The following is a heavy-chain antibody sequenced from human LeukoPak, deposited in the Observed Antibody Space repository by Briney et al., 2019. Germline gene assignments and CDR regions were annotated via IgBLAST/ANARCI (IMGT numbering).Heavy chain of an antibody. D-gene: IGHD2-15*01. CDR1: GFTFSSYA. CDR2: ISGSGGST. V-gene: IGHV3-23*01. Sequence: PGGSLRLSCAASGFTFSSYAMSWVRQAPGKGLEWVSAISGSGGSTYYADSVKGRFTISRDNSKNTLYLQMNSLRAEDTAVYYCAKGGIVVVVAATGRLDYWGQGTLVTVSS. J-gene: IGHJ4*02. CDR3: AKGGIVVVVAATGRLDY.